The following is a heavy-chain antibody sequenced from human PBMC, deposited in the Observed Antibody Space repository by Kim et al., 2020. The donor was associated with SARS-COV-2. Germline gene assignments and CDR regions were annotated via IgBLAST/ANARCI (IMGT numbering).Heavy chain of an antibody. CDR1: GFTFSNAW. CDR3: TTDAVRFLAWLGHGRDY. J-gene: IGHJ4*02. CDR2: IKSKTDGGTT. D-gene: IGHD3-3*01. V-gene: IGHV3-15*01. Sequence: GGSLRLSCAASGFTFSNAWMSWVRQAPGKGLEWVGRIKSKTDGGTTDYAAPVKGRFTISRDDSKNTLYLQMNSLKTEDTAVYYCTTDAVRFLAWLGHGRDYWGQGTLVTVSS.